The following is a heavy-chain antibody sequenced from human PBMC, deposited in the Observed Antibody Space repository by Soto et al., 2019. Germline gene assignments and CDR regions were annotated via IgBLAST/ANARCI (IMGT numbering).Heavy chain of an antibody. J-gene: IGHJ6*02. CDR2: IIPIFGTA. V-gene: IGHV1-69*01. CDR3: ARDRGGGRTPPRIYYYGMDV. Sequence: QVQLVQSGAEVKKPGSSVKVSCKASGGTFSSYAISWVRQAPGQGLEWMGGIIPIFGTANYAQKFQGRVTITADESTSTAYMELSSLRSEDTAVYYCARDRGGGRTPPRIYYYGMDVWGQGTTVTVSS. CDR1: GGTFSSYA. D-gene: IGHD2-21*01.